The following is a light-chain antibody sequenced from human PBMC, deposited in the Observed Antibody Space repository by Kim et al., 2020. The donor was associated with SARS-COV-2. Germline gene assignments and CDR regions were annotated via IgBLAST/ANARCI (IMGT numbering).Light chain of an antibody. CDR2: GAS. Sequence: LSPGEGATLSCRASQTIGSGYLAWYQQKPGQAPRLLIYGASIRATGIPDRFSGSGSGTDFTLTISRLEPEDFAVYYCQQYGSSYTFGQGTKVEIK. CDR1: QTIGSGY. CDR3: QQYGSSYT. J-gene: IGKJ2*01. V-gene: IGKV3-20*01.